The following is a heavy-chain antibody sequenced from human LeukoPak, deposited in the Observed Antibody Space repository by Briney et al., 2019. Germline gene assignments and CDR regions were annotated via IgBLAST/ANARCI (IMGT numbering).Heavy chain of an antibody. V-gene: IGHV3-7*01. CDR2: IKQDGSVK. D-gene: IGHD6-6*01. J-gene: IGHJ4*02. CDR3: ARIGYRSSSNDY. Sequence: GGSLRLSCAASGFTFSVYWMTWVRQAPGRGLEWVAHIKQDGSVKYYVDSVKGRFTISRDNAKNSVYLQMNSLRAEDTAVYYCARIGYRSSSNDYWGQGTLVTVSS. CDR1: GFTFSVYW.